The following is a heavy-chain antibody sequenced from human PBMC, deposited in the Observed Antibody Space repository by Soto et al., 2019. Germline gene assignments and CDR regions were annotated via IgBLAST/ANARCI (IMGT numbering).Heavy chain of an antibody. V-gene: IGHV3-21*06. CDR1: GFTFSSYN. J-gene: IGHJ4*02. D-gene: IGHD1-26*01. Sequence: PVGSLRLSCAASGFTFSSYNMNWVRQAPGKGLEWVSSISSSSSYIYYADSVKGRFTISRDNAKNSLYLQMNGLRAEDTAMYYCARVWVGPTPGGGLGYWGQGALVTVSS. CDR2: ISSSSSYI. CDR3: ARVWVGPTPGGGLGY.